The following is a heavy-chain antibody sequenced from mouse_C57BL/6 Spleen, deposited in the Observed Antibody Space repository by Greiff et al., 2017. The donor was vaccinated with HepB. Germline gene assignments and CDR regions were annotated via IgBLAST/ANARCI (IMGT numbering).Heavy chain of an antibody. CDR3: ARSGYYPYWYFDV. D-gene: IGHD2-3*01. CDR2: IDPSDSYT. J-gene: IGHJ1*03. V-gene: IGHV1-50*01. Sequence: QVQLQQPGAELVKPGASVKLSCKASGYTFTSYWMQWVKQRPGQGLEWIGEIDPSDSYTNYNQKFKGKATLTVDTSSSTAFMQLSSLTSGDSAVYYCARSGYYPYWYFDVWGTGTTVTVSS. CDR1: GYTFTSYW.